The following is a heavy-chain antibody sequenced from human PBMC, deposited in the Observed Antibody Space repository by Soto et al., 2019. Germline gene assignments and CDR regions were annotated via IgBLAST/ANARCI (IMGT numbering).Heavy chain of an antibody. CDR1: GFTFSSYA. CDR3: AKERDNGADRYYFDD. Sequence: EVQLLESGGILVHPGGSLRLSCAASGFTFSSYAMTWVRQAPGKGLEWVSAISGSGDSTYYADSVKGRFSISRDQSKNTLYLQMHSLRVEDTAVYFCAKERDNGADRYYFDDWGQGTLVTVSS. D-gene: IGHD2-8*01. V-gene: IGHV3-23*01. CDR2: ISGSGDST. J-gene: IGHJ4*02.